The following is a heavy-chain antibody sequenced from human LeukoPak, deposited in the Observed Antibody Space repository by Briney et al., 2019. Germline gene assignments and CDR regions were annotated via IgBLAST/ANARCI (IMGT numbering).Heavy chain of an antibody. CDR1: GYTFTSYD. CDR3: AIGVDILTGSNWFDP. Sequence: ASVKVSCKASGYTFTSYDINWVRQATGQGLEWMGWRNPNSGNTGYAQKFQGRVTMTRSTSISTAYMELSSLRSEDTAVYYCAIGVDILTGSNWFDPWGQGTLVTVSS. D-gene: IGHD3-9*01. V-gene: IGHV1-8*01. CDR2: RNPNSGNT. J-gene: IGHJ5*02.